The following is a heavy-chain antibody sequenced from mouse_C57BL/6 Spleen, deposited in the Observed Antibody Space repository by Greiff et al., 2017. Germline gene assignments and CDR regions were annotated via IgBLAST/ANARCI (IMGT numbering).Heavy chain of an antibody. J-gene: IGHJ4*01. Sequence: QVQLQQPGAELVKPGASVKLSCKASGYTFTSYWMHWVKQRPGRGLEWIGRIDPNSGGTKYNEKFKSKATLTVDKPSSTAYMQLSSLTSEDSAVDYCARGRVYYDYDWGYAMDYWGQGTSVTVSS. CDR2: IDPNSGGT. CDR1: GYTFTSYW. D-gene: IGHD2-4*01. V-gene: IGHV1-72*01. CDR3: ARGRVYYDYDWGYAMDY.